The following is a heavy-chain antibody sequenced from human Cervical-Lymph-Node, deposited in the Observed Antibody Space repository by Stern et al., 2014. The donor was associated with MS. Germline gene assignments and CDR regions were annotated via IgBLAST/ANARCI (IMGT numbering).Heavy chain of an antibody. J-gene: IGHJ4*01. D-gene: IGHD3-3*01. CDR1: GYIFTDYY. Sequence: VQLLESGAEARAPGASMKVSCKASGYIFTDYYLHWVRQAPGQGLEWLGWINPNSGGTNYAQNVQGRVTMTRDTSISTAYMELRWLGSADTAVYYCARGSGTAYDLRGDYWGQGTLVTVSS. V-gene: IGHV1-2*02. CDR3: ARGSGTAYDLRGDY. CDR2: INPNSGGT.